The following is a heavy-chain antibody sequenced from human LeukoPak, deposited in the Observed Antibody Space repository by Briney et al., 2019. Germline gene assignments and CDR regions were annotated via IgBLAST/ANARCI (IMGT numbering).Heavy chain of an antibody. D-gene: IGHD3-10*01. J-gene: IGHJ5*02. Sequence: WIGYIYYSGSTNYNPSLKSRVTISVDTSKNQFSLKLSSVTAADTAVYYCARGTGIRGFDPWGQGTLVTVSS. CDR3: ARGTGIRGFDP. CDR2: IYYSGST. V-gene: IGHV4-59*09.